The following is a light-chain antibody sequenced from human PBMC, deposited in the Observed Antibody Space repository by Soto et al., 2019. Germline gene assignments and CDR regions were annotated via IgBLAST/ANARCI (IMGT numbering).Light chain of an antibody. CDR1: QSVATSQ. CDR3: QQFASSPRT. V-gene: IGKV3-20*01. J-gene: IGKJ1*01. CDR2: GAS. Sequence: EIVLTQSPGTLSLSPGERATLFCRASQSVATSQLAWYQQKPGQAPRLLIGASSRATGVPDRFIASGSGTDFTLTISRLEPEDFAVYYCQQFASSPRTCGRGTTVEIK.